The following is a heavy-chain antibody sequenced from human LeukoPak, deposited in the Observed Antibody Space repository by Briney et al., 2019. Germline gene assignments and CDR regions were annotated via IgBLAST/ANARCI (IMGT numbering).Heavy chain of an antibody. CDR3: ARGGSGWYGVNAFDI. D-gene: IGHD6-19*01. V-gene: IGHV4-34*01. Sequence: SETLSLTCAVYGGSFSGYYWSWTRQPPGKGLEWIGEINHSGSTNYNPSLKSRVTISVDTSKNQFSLKLSSVTAADTAVYYCARGGSGWYGVNAFDIWGQGTMVTVSS. CDR2: INHSGST. J-gene: IGHJ3*02. CDR1: GGSFSGYY.